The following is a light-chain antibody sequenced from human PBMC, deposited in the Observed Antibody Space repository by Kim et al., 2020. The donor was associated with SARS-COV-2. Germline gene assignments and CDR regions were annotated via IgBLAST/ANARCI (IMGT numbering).Light chain of an antibody. CDR3: QQGSKIPYT. CDR1: QNVNTY. J-gene: IGKJ2*01. CDR2: TIS. V-gene: IGKV1-39*01. Sequence: DIQLTQSPSFLSASEGDRVTITCRASQNVNTYLNWYQRKPGKAPSLLIYTISTLYSGVPSRFSGSGSGTDFTLTISSLQPEDSAIYYCQQGSKIPYTFGQGTKLEIK.